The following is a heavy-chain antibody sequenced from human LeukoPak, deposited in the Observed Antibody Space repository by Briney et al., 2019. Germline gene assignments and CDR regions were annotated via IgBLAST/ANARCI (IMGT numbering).Heavy chain of an antibody. CDR3: ARGRAGTRKARNWFDP. J-gene: IGHJ5*02. Sequence: SETLSLTCAVYGGSFSGYYWSWIRQPPGKGLEWIGEINHSGSTNYNPPLKSRVTISVDTSKNQFSLKLSSVTAADTAVYYCARGRAGTRKARNWFDPWGQGTLVTVSS. CDR2: INHSGST. V-gene: IGHV4-34*01. D-gene: IGHD1-7*01. CDR1: GGSFSGYY.